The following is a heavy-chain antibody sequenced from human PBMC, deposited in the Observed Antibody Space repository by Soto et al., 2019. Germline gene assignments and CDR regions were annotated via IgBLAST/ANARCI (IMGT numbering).Heavy chain of an antibody. CDR1: GYTFTSYY. Sequence: QVQLVQSGAEVKKPGASVKVSCKASGYTFTSYYMHWVRQAPGQGLEWMGIINPSGGSTSYAQKFQGRVTMTRETSTSTVYMELSSLRSEDTAVYYCALLEPDSPDFNWFDPWGQGTLVTVSS. CDR3: ALLEPDSPDFNWFDP. CDR2: INPSGGST. V-gene: IGHV1-46*03. J-gene: IGHJ5*02. D-gene: IGHD3-10*01.